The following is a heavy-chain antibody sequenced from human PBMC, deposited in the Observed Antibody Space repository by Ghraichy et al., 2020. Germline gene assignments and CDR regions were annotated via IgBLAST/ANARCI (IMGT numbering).Heavy chain of an antibody. CDR1: AFIFSAYG. CDR2: IRYDGNDK. V-gene: IGHV3-30*02. D-gene: IGHD4-17*01. Sequence: GESLRLSCAASAFIFSAYGMHWVRQAPGKGLEWVAFIRYDGNDKYYADSIKGRFTISRDNSKNTLYLQMDSLRVEDTAVYYCVKDLSQPRGDYEFDSWGQGTLVIVSS. CDR3: VKDLSQPRGDYEFDS. J-gene: IGHJ4*02.